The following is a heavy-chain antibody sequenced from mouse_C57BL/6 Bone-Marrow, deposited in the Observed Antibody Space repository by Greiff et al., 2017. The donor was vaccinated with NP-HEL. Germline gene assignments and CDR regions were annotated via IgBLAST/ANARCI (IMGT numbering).Heavy chain of an antibody. V-gene: IGHV1-52*01. CDR2: IDPSDSET. Sequence: VQLQQSGAELVRPGSSVKLSCKASGYTFTSYWMHWVKQRPIQGLEWIGNIDPSDSETHYNQKFKDKATLTVDKSSSTAYMQLSSLTSEDSAVYYCARDSYYYGSSSWFAYWGQGTLVTVSA. CDR1: GYTFTSYW. CDR3: ARDSYYYGSSSWFAY. D-gene: IGHD1-1*01. J-gene: IGHJ3*01.